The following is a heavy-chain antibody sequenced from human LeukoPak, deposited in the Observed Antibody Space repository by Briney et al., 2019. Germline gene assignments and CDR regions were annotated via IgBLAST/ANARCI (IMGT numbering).Heavy chain of an antibody. CDR1: GGSISSYY. CDR3: ARQRSSTSCLDY. CDR2: IYYSGST. J-gene: IGHJ4*02. Sequence: SETLSLTCTVSGGSISSYYWSWIRQPPGKGLEWIGYIYYSGSTNYNPSLKSRVTISVDTSKNQFSLKPSSVTAADTAVYYCARQRSSTSCLDYWGQGTLVTVSS. D-gene: IGHD2-2*01. V-gene: IGHV4-59*08.